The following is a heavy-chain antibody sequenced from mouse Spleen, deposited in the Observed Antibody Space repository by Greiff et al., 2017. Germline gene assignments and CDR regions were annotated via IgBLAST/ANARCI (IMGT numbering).Heavy chain of an antibody. J-gene: IGHJ2*01. CDR1: GYTFTDYY. CDR2: INPNNGGT. V-gene: IGHV1-26*01. CDR3: ARGGRDY. D-gene: IGHD3-3*01. Sequence: VQLQQSGPELVKPGASVKISCKASGYTFTDYYMNWVKQSHGKSLEWIGDINPNNGGTSYNQKFKGKATLTVDKSSSTAYMELRSLTSEDSAVYYCARGGRDYWGQGTTLTVSS.